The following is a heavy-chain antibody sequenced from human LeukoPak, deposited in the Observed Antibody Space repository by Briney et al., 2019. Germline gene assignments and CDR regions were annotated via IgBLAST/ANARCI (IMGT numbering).Heavy chain of an antibody. CDR1: GFTCSAYV. V-gene: IGHV3-23*01. D-gene: IGHD6-13*01. J-gene: IGHJ6*03. CDR2: ISSSGGST. CDR3: AKEKGFSSPYYYYYMDV. Sequence: GGSLRLSCAASGFTCSAYVMTWVRQAPGKGLEWVSAISSSGGSTYYADSVKGRFTISRDNSKNTLYLQMNSLRAEDTALYYCAKEKGFSSPYYYYYMDVWGKGTTVTVSS.